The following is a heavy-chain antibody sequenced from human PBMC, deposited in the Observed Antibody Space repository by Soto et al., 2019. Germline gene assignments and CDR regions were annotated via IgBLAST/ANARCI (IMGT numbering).Heavy chain of an antibody. CDR3: ARAYRENYFYAMDV. J-gene: IGHJ6*02. Sequence: QVQLVQSGAEVKMPGSSVRVSCKASGGSFSNYAISWVRQAPGQGLEWMGGIIPMFGIGNYAEKFLGRVTITADESTSTSHMELSSLRAEDTAVYFCARAYRENYFYAMDVLGQGTTVTVSS. CDR2: IIPMFGIG. CDR1: GGSFSNYA. V-gene: IGHV1-69*01. D-gene: IGHD1-26*01.